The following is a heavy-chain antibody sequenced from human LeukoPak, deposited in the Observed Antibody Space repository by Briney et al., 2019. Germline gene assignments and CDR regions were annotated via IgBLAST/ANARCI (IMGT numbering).Heavy chain of an antibody. V-gene: IGHV3-23*01. D-gene: IGHD5-12*01. CDR1: GFTFSSYA. CDR2: ISGSGGST. CDR3: AKDIVGYSGYDYYGMDV. Sequence: GGSLRLSCAASGFTFSSYAMSWVRQAPGKGLEWVSAISGSGGSTYYADSVKGRFTISRDNSKNTLYLQMNSLRAEDTAVYYCAKDIVGYSGYDYYGMDVWGQGTTVTVSS. J-gene: IGHJ6*02.